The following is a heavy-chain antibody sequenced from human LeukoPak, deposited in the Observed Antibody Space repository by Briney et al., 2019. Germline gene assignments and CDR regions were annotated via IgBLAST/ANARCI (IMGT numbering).Heavy chain of an antibody. D-gene: IGHD2-2*01. CDR1: GFTFSDYY. CDR2: ISSSSSYT. V-gene: IGHV3-11*06. Sequence: PVGSLRLSCAASGFTFSDYYMSWIRQVPGKGLEWVSFISSSSSYTNYADSVKGRFTISRDNTKNSLYLQMNSLRDEDTAVYYCAREYCSSTNCYAHMDVWGQGTTVTVSS. J-gene: IGHJ6*02. CDR3: AREYCSSTNCYAHMDV.